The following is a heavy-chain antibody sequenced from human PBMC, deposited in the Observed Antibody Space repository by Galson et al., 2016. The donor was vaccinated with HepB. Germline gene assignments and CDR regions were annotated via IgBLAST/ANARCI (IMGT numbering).Heavy chain of an antibody. J-gene: IGHJ4*02. CDR3: ARDESDTATVVRFDH. CDR2: INPSSGGR. V-gene: IGHV1-2*02. Sequence: SVKVSCKASGYSFTDYYMHWVRQAPGQGLEWMGRINPSSGGRNYAEKFQGRVTMTRDTSITTAYMELTRLRSDDTDVYYCARDESDTATVVRFDHWGQGTLVTVSS. CDR1: GYSFTDYY. D-gene: IGHD5-18*01.